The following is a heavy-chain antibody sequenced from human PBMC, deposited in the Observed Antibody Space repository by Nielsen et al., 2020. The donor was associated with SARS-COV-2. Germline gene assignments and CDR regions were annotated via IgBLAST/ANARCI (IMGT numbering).Heavy chain of an antibody. J-gene: IGHJ4*02. V-gene: IGHV3-7*01. Sequence: GESLKISCAASGFTFSSYGMHWVRQAPGKGLEWVANIKQDGSEKYYVDSVKGRFTISRDNAKNSLYLQMNSLRAEDTAVYYCAREWWGFDSWGQGTLVTVSS. CDR3: AREWWGFDS. D-gene: IGHD2-15*01. CDR2: IKQDGSEK. CDR1: GFTFSSYG.